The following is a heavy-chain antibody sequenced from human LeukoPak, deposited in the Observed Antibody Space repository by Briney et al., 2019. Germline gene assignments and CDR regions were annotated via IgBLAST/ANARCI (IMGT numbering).Heavy chain of an antibody. D-gene: IGHD6-13*01. Sequence: GGSLRLSCAASGITVSRNYMSWVRQAPGKGLEWVSIIYSGGDTYYADSVRGRFTISRDNSKNTLYLQMNSLRAEDTAVYYCVRDIVPYSSNWYYFDYWGQGTLVTVSS. J-gene: IGHJ4*02. CDR2: IYSGGDT. CDR3: VRDIVPYSSNWYYFDY. CDR1: GITVSRNY. V-gene: IGHV3-66*01.